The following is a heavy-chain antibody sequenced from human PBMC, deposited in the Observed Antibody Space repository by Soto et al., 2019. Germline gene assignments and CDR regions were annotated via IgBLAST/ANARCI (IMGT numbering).Heavy chain of an antibody. D-gene: IGHD3-3*01. CDR2: IYYSGSS. V-gene: IGHV4-31*03. Sequence: QVQLQASGPGLVTPSQTLSLTCTVSGGSISSGDYYWSWIRQHPGKGPEWIGYIYYSGSSYYNPSLKSRVTMSVHTSKNQFSLKLSSVTAADTAVYYCARWWSGSRQGFDPWGQGTLVSVSS. J-gene: IGHJ5*02. CDR1: GGSISSGDYY. CDR3: ARWWSGSRQGFDP.